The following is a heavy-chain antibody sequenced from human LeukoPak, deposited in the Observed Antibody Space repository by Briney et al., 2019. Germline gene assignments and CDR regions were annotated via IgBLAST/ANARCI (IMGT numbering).Heavy chain of an antibody. CDR3: ASKPYSSGWYWGTYGYGMTS. J-gene: IGHJ6*02. D-gene: IGHD6-19*01. V-gene: IGHV1-8*01. Sequence: ASVKVSCKASGYTFTSYDINWVRQATGQGLEWMGWMNPNSGNTGYAQKFQGRVTMTRNTSISTAYMELSSLRSEDTAVYYCASKPYSSGWYWGTYGYGMTSGAKGPRSPSP. CDR2: MNPNSGNT. CDR1: GYTFTSYD.